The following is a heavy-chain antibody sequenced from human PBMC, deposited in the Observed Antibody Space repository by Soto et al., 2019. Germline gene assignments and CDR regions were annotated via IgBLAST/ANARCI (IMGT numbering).Heavy chain of an antibody. Sequence: ASVKVSCKASGYTFTSYAMHWVRQAPGQRLEWMGWINAGNGNTKYSQKFQGRVTITRDTSASTAYMELSSLRSEDTAVYFCARSRGGSRSAENAFDIWGQGTMVTVSS. CDR2: INAGNGNT. J-gene: IGHJ3*02. D-gene: IGHD3-10*01. CDR1: GYTFTSYA. V-gene: IGHV1-3*01. CDR3: ARSRGGSRSAENAFDI.